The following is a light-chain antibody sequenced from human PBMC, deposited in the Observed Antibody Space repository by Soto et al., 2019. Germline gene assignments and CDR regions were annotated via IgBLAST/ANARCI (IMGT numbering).Light chain of an antibody. J-gene: IGKJ2*01. CDR1: QSVRNSY. CDR3: QQYGSSPYT. Sequence: EILLTQSTGTLSLSPGGRATLSCRASQSVRNSYLAWYQQKPGQAPRLLIYGASGRATGIPDRFSGSGSGTDFTLTISRLEPEDFAVYYCQQYGSSPYTFGQGTKLEI. V-gene: IGKV3-20*01. CDR2: GAS.